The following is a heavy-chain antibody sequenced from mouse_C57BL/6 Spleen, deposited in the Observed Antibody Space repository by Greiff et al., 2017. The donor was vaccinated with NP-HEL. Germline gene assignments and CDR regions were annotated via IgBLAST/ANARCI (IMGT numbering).Heavy chain of an antibody. CDR3: ARSFYDEGGYFDY. Sequence: VQLQQPGAELVMPGASVKLSCKASGYTFTSYWMHWVKQRPGQGLEWIGEIDPSDSYTNYNQKFKGKSTLTVDKSSSTAYMQLSSLTSEDSAVYYCARSFYDEGGYFDYWGQGTTLTVSS. J-gene: IGHJ2*01. D-gene: IGHD2-3*01. CDR1: GYTFTSYW. V-gene: IGHV1-69*01. CDR2: IDPSDSYT.